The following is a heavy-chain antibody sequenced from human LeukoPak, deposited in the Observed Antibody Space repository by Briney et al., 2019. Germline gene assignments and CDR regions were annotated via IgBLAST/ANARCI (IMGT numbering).Heavy chain of an antibody. CDR1: GGSISSSNW. CDR3: ARVSSGATTVDY. J-gene: IGHJ4*02. Sequence: SETLSLTCAVSGGSISSSNWWSWVRQPPGKGLEWIGEIYHSGSTNYNPSLKSRVTISVDKSKNQFSLKLSSATAADTAVYYCARVSSGATTVDYWGQGTLVTASS. V-gene: IGHV4-4*02. D-gene: IGHD1-26*01. CDR2: IYHSGST.